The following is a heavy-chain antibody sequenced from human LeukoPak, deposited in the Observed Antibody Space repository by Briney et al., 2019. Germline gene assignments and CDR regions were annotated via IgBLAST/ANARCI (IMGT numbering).Heavy chain of an antibody. Sequence: PGGSLRLSCAASGFTFSSYAMSWVRQAPGKGLEWVSAISGSGGSTYYAGSVKGRFTISRDNAKNSLYLQMNSLRAEDTAVYYCARGGQSSSWPDYWGQGTLVTVSS. D-gene: IGHD6-13*01. CDR2: ISGSGGST. V-gene: IGHV3-23*01. J-gene: IGHJ4*02. CDR3: ARGGQSSSWPDY. CDR1: GFTFSSYA.